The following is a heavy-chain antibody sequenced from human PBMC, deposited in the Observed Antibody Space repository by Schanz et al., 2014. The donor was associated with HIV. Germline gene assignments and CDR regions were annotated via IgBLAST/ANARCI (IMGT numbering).Heavy chain of an antibody. CDR3: AAGLIRYFFDY. J-gene: IGHJ4*02. V-gene: IGHV3-53*01. CDR2: VYIGDST. D-gene: IGHD2-21*01. Sequence: EVQLVESGGALVQPGVSLRLSCAVSGFTVSNNYMSWVRQAPGKGLEWVSVVYIGDSTFYANSVKGRFTISRDDSKNTLYLQMNSLRAEDTAMYYCAAGLIRYFFDYWGQGTLVTVSS. CDR1: GFTVSNNY.